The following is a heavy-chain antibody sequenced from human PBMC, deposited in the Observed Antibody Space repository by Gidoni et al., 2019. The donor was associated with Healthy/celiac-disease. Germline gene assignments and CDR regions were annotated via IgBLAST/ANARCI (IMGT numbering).Heavy chain of an antibody. D-gene: IGHD4-17*01. J-gene: IGHJ4*02. V-gene: IGHV3-53*01. CDR2: IYSGGST. CDR3: ARNHPEDYGDYYYFDY. Sequence: EVQLVESGGGLIQPGGSLRLSCAASGFTVSSNYMSWVRQAPGKGLEWVSVIYSGGSTYYADSVKGRFTISRDNSKNTLYLQMNSLRAEDTAVYYCARNHPEDYGDYYYFDYGGQGTLVTVSS. CDR1: GFTVSSNY.